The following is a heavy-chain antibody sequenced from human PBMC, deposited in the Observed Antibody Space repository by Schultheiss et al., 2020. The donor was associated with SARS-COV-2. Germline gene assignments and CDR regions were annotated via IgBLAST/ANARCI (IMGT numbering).Heavy chain of an antibody. CDR3: ARDGYYDFWSGYGGYYMDV. V-gene: IGHV3-21*05. Sequence: GGSLRLSCAASGFTFSSYEMNWVRQAPGKGLEWVSYISSSSSYTNYADSVKGRFTISRDNAKNTLYLQMNSLRAEDTAVYYCARDGYYDFWSGYGGYYMDVWGKGTTVTVSS. J-gene: IGHJ6*03. CDR1: GFTFSSYE. D-gene: IGHD3-3*01. CDR2: ISSSSSYT.